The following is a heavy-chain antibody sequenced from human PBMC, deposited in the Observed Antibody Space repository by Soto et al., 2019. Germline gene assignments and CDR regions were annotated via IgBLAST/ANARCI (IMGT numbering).Heavy chain of an antibody. CDR2: IYYSGST. V-gene: IGHV4-39*01. Sequence: SETLSLTCTVSGGSISSSSYYWGWIRQPPGKGLEWIGSIYYSGSTYYNPSLKSRVTISVDTSKNQFSLKLSSVTAADTAVYYCARQRYGDYPDYWGQGTLVTVSS. D-gene: IGHD4-17*01. CDR3: ARQRYGDYPDY. J-gene: IGHJ4*02. CDR1: GGSISSSSYY.